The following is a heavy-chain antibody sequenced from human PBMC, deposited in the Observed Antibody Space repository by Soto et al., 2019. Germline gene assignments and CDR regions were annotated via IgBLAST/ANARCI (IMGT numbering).Heavy chain of an antibody. CDR2: ISYDGSNK. CDR3: AKDFSDYSNYYYYYMDV. V-gene: IGHV3-30*18. D-gene: IGHD4-4*01. Sequence: PGGSLRLSCAASGFTFSSYGMHWVRQAPGKGLEWVAVISYDGSNKYYADSVKGRFTTSRDNSKNTLYLQMNSLRAEDTAVYYCAKDFSDYSNYYYYYMDVWGKGTTVTVSS. J-gene: IGHJ6*03. CDR1: GFTFSSYG.